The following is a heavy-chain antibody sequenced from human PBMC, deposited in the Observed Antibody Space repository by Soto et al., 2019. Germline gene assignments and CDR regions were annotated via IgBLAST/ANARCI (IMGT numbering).Heavy chain of an antibody. Sequence: GGSLRLSCAASGFTFSSYAMHWVRQAPGKGLEWVAVISYDGGNKYYADSVKGRFTISRDNSKNTLYLQMNSLRAEDTAVYYCARAPWGDCSGGSCYSAYFQQWGQGTLVTLSS. CDR1: GFTFSSYA. CDR3: ARAPWGDCSGGSCYSAYFQQ. D-gene: IGHD2-15*01. V-gene: IGHV3-30-3*01. CDR2: ISYDGGNK. J-gene: IGHJ1*01.